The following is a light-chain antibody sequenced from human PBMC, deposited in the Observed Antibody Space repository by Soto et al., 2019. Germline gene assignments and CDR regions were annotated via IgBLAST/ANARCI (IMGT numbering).Light chain of an antibody. J-gene: IGLJ1*01. CDR1: SSDIGGYNY. Sequence: QSVLTQPASVSGSPGQSITISCTGTSSDIGGYNYVSWYQQHPGKAPKLLIYDVSNRPSGVSNRFSGSKSGNTASLTISGLQAEDEADYYCSSYRSSNTLEVFGTGTKLTVL. CDR2: DVS. V-gene: IGLV2-14*01. CDR3: SSYRSSNTLEV.